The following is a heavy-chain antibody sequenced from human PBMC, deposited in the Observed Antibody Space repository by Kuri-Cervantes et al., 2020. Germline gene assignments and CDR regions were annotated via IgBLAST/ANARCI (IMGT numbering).Heavy chain of an antibody. J-gene: IGHJ4*02. CDR1: DFTFSNFW. CDR3: TTDKELYYDFWSGYYRTFDY. D-gene: IGHD3-3*01. Sequence: GESLKISCAVSDFTFSNFWMNWLRQAPGKGLEWVASINQVGSEKYYVDSVKGRFTISRDNAKNSLYLQMNSLKTEDTAVYYCTTDKELYYDFWSGYYRTFDYWGQGTLVTVSS. V-gene: IGHV3-7*03. CDR2: INQVGSEK.